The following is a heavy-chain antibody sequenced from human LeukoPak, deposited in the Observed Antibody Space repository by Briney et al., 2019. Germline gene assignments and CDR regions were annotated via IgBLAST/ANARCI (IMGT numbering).Heavy chain of an antibody. CDR2: IYYSGST. D-gene: IGHD3-22*01. V-gene: IGHV4-61*01. CDR1: GGSVSSSSYY. Sequence: PSETLSLTCTVSGGSVSSSSYYWGWIRQPPGKGLEWIRYIYYSGSTNYNPSPKSRVTISVDKSKNQFSLKLSSVTAADTAVYYCARESSLERPSTNYYYDSSGFDYWGQGTLVTVSS. J-gene: IGHJ4*02. CDR3: ARESSLERPSTNYYYDSSGFDY.